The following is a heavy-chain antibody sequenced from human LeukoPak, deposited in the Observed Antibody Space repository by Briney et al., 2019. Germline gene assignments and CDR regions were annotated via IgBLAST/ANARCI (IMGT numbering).Heavy chain of an antibody. CDR3: AIHPGSSIAARLTHFDY. J-gene: IGHJ4*02. CDR1: GFTFSSYA. CDR2: ISGSGGST. D-gene: IGHD6-6*01. Sequence: PGGSLRLSCAASGFTFSSYAMSWVRQAPGKGLEWVSAISGSGGSTYYADSVKGRFTISRDNSKNTLYLQMNSLRAEDTAVYYCAIHPGSSIAARLTHFDYWGQGTLVTVSS. V-gene: IGHV3-23*01.